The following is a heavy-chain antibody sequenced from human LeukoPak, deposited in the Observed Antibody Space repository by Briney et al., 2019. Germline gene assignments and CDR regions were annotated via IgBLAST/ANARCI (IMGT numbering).Heavy chain of an antibody. CDR3: ARNTIFGVFSLGFINWFDP. Sequence: GGSLRLSCAASGFTFSSYEMNWVRQAPGKGLEWVSYISSSGSTIYYADSVKGRFTISRDNAKNSLYLQMNSLRAEDTAVYYCARNTIFGVFSLGFINWFDPWGQGTLVTVSS. J-gene: IGHJ5*02. CDR2: ISSSGSTI. D-gene: IGHD3-3*01. CDR1: GFTFSSYE. V-gene: IGHV3-48*03.